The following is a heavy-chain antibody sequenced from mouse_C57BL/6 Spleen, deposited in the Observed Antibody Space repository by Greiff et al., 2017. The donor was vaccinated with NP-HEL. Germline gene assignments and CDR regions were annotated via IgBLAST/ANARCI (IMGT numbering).Heavy chain of an antibody. V-gene: IGHV1-39*01. CDR2: INPNYGTT. CDR3: ARSSGYLFAY. CDR1: GYSFTDYN. Sequence: EVKLQQSGPELVKPGASVKISCKASGYSFTDYNMNWVKQSNGKSLEWIGVINPNYGTTSYNQKFKGKATYTVDHSYSTAYMQLNSLTSEDSAVYYWARSSGYLFAYWGQGTLVTDSA. J-gene: IGHJ3*01. D-gene: IGHD5-1*01.